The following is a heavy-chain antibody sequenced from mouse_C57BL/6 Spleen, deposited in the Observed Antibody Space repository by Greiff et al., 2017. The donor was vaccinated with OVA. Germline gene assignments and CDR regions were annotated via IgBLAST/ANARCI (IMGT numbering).Heavy chain of an antibody. CDR1: GYTFTDHT. V-gene: IGHV1-78*01. D-gene: IGHD2-5*01. J-gene: IGHJ1*03. CDR2: IYPRDGST. Sequence: QVQLQQSDAELVKPGASVKISCKVSGYTFTDHTIHWMKQRPEQGLEWIGNIYPRDGSTKYNEKFKGKATLTEDKYSSTAYMQLNSLTSEDSAVYFCSREDPYSNYRYFDVWGTGTTVTVSS. CDR3: SREDPYSNYRYFDV.